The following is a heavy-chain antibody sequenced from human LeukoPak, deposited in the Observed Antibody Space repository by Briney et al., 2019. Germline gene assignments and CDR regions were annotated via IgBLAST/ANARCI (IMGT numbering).Heavy chain of an antibody. CDR2: IYYSGST. V-gene: IGHV4-59*01. Sequence: PSETLSLTCTVSGGPISSYYWSWIRQPPGKGLEWIGYIYYSGSTNYNPSLKSRVTISVDTSKNQFSLKLSSVTAADTAVYYCARVPVTRVDYWGQGTLVTVSS. CDR1: GGPISSYY. CDR3: ARVPVTRVDY. D-gene: IGHD4-11*01. J-gene: IGHJ4*02.